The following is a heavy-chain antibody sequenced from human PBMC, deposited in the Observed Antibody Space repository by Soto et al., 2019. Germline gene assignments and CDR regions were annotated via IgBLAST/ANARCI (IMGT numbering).Heavy chain of an antibody. V-gene: IGHV4-31*03. D-gene: IGHD5-12*01. Sequence: SETLSLTCTVSGGSISSGGYYWSWIRQHPGKGLEWIGYIYYSGSTYYNPSLKSRVTISVDTSKNQFSLKLSSVTAADTAVYHCAREISGQEDENWFDPWGQGTLVTVSS. CDR3: AREISGQEDENWFDP. CDR1: GGSISSGGYY. J-gene: IGHJ5*02. CDR2: IYYSGST.